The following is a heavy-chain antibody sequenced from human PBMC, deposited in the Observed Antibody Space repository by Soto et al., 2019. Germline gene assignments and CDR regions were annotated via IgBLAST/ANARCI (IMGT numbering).Heavy chain of an antibody. D-gene: IGHD3-9*01. Sequence: QVQLQESGPGLVKPSETLSLTCTVSGGSVSSGSYYWSWIRRPPGKGLESLGYIYYSGSANYNPSLNSRVTISVDTSKNQFSLNLSSVSAADTAVYSCARSIRYFDWLSLSGGMDVWGQGTTVTVSS. CDR1: GGSVSSGSYY. CDR2: IYYSGSA. V-gene: IGHV4-61*01. CDR3: ARSIRYFDWLSLSGGMDV. J-gene: IGHJ6*02.